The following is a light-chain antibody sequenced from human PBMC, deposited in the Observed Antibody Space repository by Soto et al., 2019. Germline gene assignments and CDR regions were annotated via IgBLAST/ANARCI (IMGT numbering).Light chain of an antibody. J-gene: IGKJ1*01. CDR1: QSVRTT. CDR3: QQYTDWPTT. Sequence: EIVMRQSPATLSVSPGQRATLSCRASQSVRTTVAWYHQRPGQAPRLLIYGASTRATGVPDRFSGGGSGTDFTLTVTSLQSEDFGIYYCQQYTDWPTTYGRRTKVDIK. CDR2: GAS. V-gene: IGKV3-15*01.